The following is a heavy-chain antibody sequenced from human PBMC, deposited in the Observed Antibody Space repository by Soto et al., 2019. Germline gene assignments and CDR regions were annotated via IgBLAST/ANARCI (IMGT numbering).Heavy chain of an antibody. CDR1: GYTFTSYA. V-gene: IGHV1-3*01. D-gene: IGHD6-19*01. Sequence: QVQLVQSGAEVKKPGASVKVSCKASGYTFTSYAVHWVRQAPGQRLEWMGWINAGNGNTKYSQKFQGRVTITRDTSASTAYMELSSLRSEDTAVYFCASGFVAGTFFDYWGQGTLVTVSS. CDR3: ASGFVAGTFFDY. CDR2: INAGNGNT. J-gene: IGHJ4*02.